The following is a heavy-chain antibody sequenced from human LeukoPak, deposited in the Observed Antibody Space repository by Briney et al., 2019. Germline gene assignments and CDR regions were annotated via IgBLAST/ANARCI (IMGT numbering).Heavy chain of an antibody. V-gene: IGHV4-4*02. Sequence: SETLSLTCAVSGGSITTTNWWSWVQQPPGKGLEWIGEVHLNGATNYNPSRESRFSMSIDKSNNHLSLEVTSVTAADTAMYYCTRESGAFSPFGFWGQGTLVTVSS. J-gene: IGHJ4*02. CDR2: VHLNGAT. CDR1: GGSITTTNW. CDR3: TRESGAFSPFGF. D-gene: IGHD1-26*01.